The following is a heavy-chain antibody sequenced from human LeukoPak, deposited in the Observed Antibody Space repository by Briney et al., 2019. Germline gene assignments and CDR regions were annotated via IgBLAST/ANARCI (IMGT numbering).Heavy chain of an antibody. J-gene: IGHJ4*02. Sequence: ASVKVSCKASGYTFTNYGISWVRQSPGQGLEWMGWISAYNGNTNYAQKLQGRVTMTTDTSTSTAYMELRSLRSDDTAVYYCARVRVGAHYGDYWGQGTLVTVSS. CDR2: ISAYNGNT. V-gene: IGHV1-18*01. CDR1: GYTFTNYG. D-gene: IGHD1-26*01. CDR3: ARVRVGAHYGDY.